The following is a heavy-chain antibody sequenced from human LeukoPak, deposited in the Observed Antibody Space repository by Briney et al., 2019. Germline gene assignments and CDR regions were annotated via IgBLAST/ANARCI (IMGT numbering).Heavy chain of an antibody. CDR1: GFTFSSYA. Sequence: GGSLRLSCAASGFTFSSYAMSWVRKATGKGLELVSHISGSGSSKYYADSVKGRFTISRDNSKNTLYLQMNSLRAEDTAVYYCARSGSYPDYWGQGTLVSVSS. CDR2: ISGSGSSK. J-gene: IGHJ4*02. D-gene: IGHD3-16*02. CDR3: ARSGSYPDY. V-gene: IGHV3-23*01.